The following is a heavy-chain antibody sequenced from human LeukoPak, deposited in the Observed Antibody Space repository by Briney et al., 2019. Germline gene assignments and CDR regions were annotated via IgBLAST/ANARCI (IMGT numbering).Heavy chain of an antibody. D-gene: IGHD5-12*01. CDR2: INHSGST. CDR1: GGSFSGYY. CDR3: ARGSRGSTLY. V-gene: IGHV4-34*01. Sequence: SETLSLTCAVYGGSFSGYYWSWIRQPLGKGLEWIGEINHSGSTNYNPSLKSRVTISVDTSKNQFSLKLSSVTAADTAVYYCARGSRGSTLYRGQGTLVTVSS. J-gene: IGHJ4*02.